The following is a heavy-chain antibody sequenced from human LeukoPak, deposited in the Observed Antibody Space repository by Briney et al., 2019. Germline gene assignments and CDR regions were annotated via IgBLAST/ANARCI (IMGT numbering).Heavy chain of an antibody. CDR3: AKVDSGNYYYFDN. CDR1: GFTFSRYA. D-gene: IGHD1-26*01. J-gene: IGHJ4*02. CDR2: VSGSGGST. Sequence: GGSLRLSCAASGFTFSRYAMSWARQAPGKGLEWVSAVSGSGGSTYYADSVKGRFTIYRDNSKNTLYLQMNSLRVEDTAIYYCAKVDSGNYYYFDNWGQGTLVTVSS. V-gene: IGHV3-23*01.